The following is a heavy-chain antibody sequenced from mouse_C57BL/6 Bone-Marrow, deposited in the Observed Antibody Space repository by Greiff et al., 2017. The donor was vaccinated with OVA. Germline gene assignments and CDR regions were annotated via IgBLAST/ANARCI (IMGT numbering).Heavy chain of an antibody. D-gene: IGHD2-1*01. CDR1: GFTFSDYY. J-gene: IGHJ1*03. CDR3: ARGRYYGNSWYFDV. CDR2: INYDGSST. V-gene: IGHV5-16*01. Sequence: EVHLVESEGGLVQPGRSMKLSCTASGFTFSDYYMAWVRQVPEKGLEWVANINYDGSSTYYLDSLKSRFIISRDNAKNILYLQMSSLKSEDTATYYCARGRYYGNSWYFDVWGTGTTVTVSS.